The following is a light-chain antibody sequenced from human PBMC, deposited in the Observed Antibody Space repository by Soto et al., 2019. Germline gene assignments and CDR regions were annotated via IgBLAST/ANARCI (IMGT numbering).Light chain of an antibody. J-gene: IGKJ1*01. CDR1: QSVSSY. V-gene: IGKV3-11*01. Sequence: EIVLTQSPATLSLSPGERATLSCRASQSVSSYLAWYQQKPGQAPRLLIYDASNRATGIPARFSGSGSGTDFTLTISTLESADFAVYYCQQRSNWPWTFGQGTKVEIK. CDR2: DAS. CDR3: QQRSNWPWT.